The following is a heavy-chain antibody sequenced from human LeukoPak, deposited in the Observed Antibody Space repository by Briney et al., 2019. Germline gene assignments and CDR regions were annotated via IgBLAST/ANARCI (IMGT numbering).Heavy chain of an antibody. D-gene: IGHD3-10*01. CDR1: SGSISTSNYY. Sequence: KSSETLSLTCTVSSGSISTSNYYWGWVRQPPGKALEWIGNIFYSGSTYYSPSLKSRVTISLDTSRNQFSLKLNSVTAADTAVYYCASRLRPPSAGVRGVIDYWGQGTLVTVSS. CDR3: ASRLRPPSAGVRGVIDY. V-gene: IGHV4-39*07. CDR2: IFYSGST. J-gene: IGHJ4*02.